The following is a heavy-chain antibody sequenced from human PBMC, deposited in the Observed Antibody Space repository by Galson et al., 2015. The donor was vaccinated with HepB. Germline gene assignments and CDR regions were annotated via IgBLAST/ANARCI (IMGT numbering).Heavy chain of an antibody. Sequence: SVKVSCKASGYTFTGYYMHWVRQAPGQGLEWVGWINPNSGGTNYAQKFQGRVTMTRDTSISTAYMELSRLRSDDTAVYYCARVYNEDSSGYYYEHFDYWGQGTLVTVSS. CDR1: GYTFTGYY. V-gene: IGHV1-2*02. D-gene: IGHD3-22*01. J-gene: IGHJ4*02. CDR3: ARVYNEDSSGYYYEHFDY. CDR2: INPNSGGT.